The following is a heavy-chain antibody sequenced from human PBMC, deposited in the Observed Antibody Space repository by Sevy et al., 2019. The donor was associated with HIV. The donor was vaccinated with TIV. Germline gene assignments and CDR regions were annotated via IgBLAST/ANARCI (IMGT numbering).Heavy chain of an antibody. CDR1: GFTFSSYW. V-gene: IGHV3-7*01. Sequence: GGSLRLSCAASGFTFSSYWLNWVRQAPGKGLEWVANIKQDGSERYYVDSVEGRFTISRDNAKNSLYLQMNSLRAEDTAVYYCARGSFCSSASCYSGGYHYWGQGTLVTVSS. J-gene: IGHJ4*02. CDR3: ARGSFCSSASCYSGGYHY. D-gene: IGHD2-2*01. CDR2: IKQDGSER.